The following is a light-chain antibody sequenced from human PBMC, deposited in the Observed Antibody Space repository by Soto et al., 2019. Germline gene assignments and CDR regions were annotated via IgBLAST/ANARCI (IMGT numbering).Light chain of an antibody. V-gene: IGLV2-14*03. Sequence: QSVLTQPASVSGSPGQSITISCTGTSSDVGAYNYVSWYQQHPGKAPKLIIYDVSNRPSGVSSRFSGSKSGNTASLTISGLQAEDEADYFCNSYTSSNSYVFGNGTKLTVL. CDR1: SSDVGAYNY. CDR2: DVS. J-gene: IGLJ1*01. CDR3: NSYTSSNSYV.